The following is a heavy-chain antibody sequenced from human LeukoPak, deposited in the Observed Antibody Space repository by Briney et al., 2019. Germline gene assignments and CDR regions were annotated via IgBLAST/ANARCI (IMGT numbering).Heavy chain of an antibody. CDR2: MNPNSGNT. CDR1: GYTFTSCD. D-gene: IGHD3-3*01. V-gene: IGHV1-8*01. Sequence: ASVKVSCKASGYTFTSCDINWVRQATGQGLEWMGWMNPNSGNTGYAQKFQGRVTMTRNTSISTAYMELSSLRSEDTAVYYCARLGRSSGYQAPDYWGQGTLVTVSS. CDR3: ARLGRSSGYQAPDY. J-gene: IGHJ4*02.